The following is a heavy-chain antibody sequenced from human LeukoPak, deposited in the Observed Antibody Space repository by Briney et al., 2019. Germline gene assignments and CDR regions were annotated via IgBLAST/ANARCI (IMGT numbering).Heavy chain of an antibody. CDR3: AKAAFFGVVILTDY. CDR2: ISGSGGST. CDR1: GFTFSSYA. D-gene: IGHD3-3*01. J-gene: IGHJ4*02. Sequence: PGGSPRLSCAASGFTFSSYAMSWVRQAPGKGLEWVSAISGSGGSTYYADSVRGRFTISRDNSKNTLYLQMDSLRAEDTAVYYCAKAAFFGVVILTDYWGQGTLVTVSS. V-gene: IGHV3-23*01.